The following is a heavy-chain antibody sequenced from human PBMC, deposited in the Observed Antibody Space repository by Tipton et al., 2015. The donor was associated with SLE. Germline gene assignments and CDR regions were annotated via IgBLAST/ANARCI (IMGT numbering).Heavy chain of an antibody. J-gene: IGHJ3*02. CDR3: ARDSEKAFDI. CDR2: IYYSGST. V-gene: IGHV4-59*12. Sequence: TLSLTCSVSGGSISSYYWSWIRQPPGKGLEWIGFIYYSGSTYYNPSLKSRVTISVDTSKNQFSLKLSSVTAADTAVYYCARDSEKAFDIWGQGTMVTVSS. CDR1: GGSISSYY.